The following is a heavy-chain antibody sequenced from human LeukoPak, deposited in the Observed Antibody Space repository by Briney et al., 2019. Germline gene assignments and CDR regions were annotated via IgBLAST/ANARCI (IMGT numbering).Heavy chain of an antibody. CDR3: ARSGHRRYYYASGPDY. D-gene: IGHD3-10*01. Sequence: ASVKVSCKTSGYTFTNCGITWVRQAPGQGLEWLGWISAYNGHTNYAQKFQGRVTMTTDTSTSTVYMELRSLRYDDTAVYYCARSGHRRYYYASGPDYWGQGTLVTVSS. CDR2: ISAYNGHT. J-gene: IGHJ4*02. V-gene: IGHV1-18*01. CDR1: GYTFTNCG.